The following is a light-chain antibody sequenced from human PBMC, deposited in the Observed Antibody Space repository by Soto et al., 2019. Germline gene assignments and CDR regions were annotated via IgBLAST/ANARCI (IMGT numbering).Light chain of an antibody. CDR1: QSVSSY. CDR3: QQCGSSST. J-gene: IGKJ5*01. Sequence: EIVLMQSPGTLSLSPGERATLSCRASQSVSSYLAWYQQKPGQAPRLLIYAASSRATGIPDRFSGSGSGTDFTLTISRLEPEDFAVFYCQQCGSSSTFGQGTRLEIK. V-gene: IGKV3-20*01. CDR2: AAS.